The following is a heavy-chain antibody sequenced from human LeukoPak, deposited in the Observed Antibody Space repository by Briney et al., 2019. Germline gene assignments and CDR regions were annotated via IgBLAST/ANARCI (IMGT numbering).Heavy chain of an antibody. CDR3: ARDGSRGNLVSSPDY. D-gene: IGHD1-26*01. J-gene: IGHJ4*02. Sequence: GGSLRLSCAASEFTFSTYGMHWVRQAPGKGLEWVSFIQYDGSHKLYGDSVKGRFTISRDNAKNSLYLQMNSLRAEDTAVYYCARDGSRGNLVSSPDYWGQGTLVTVSS. V-gene: IGHV3-30*02. CDR2: IQYDGSHK. CDR1: EFTFSTYG.